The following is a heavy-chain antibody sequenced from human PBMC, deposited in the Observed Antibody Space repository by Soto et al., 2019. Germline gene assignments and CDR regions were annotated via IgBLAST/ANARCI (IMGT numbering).Heavy chain of an antibody. J-gene: IGHJ4*02. CDR1: GGTFSSYA. Sequence: QVQLVQSGAEVKKPGSSVKVSCKASGGTFSSYAISWVRQAPGQGLEWMGGIIPIFGTANYAQKFQGRVTITADKSTSTAYMELSSLRPEDTAVYYCARARRGYRGYGGIGEGIFDYWGQGTLVTVSS. V-gene: IGHV1-69*06. CDR2: IIPIFGTA. CDR3: ARARRGYRGYGGIGEGIFDY. D-gene: IGHD5-12*01.